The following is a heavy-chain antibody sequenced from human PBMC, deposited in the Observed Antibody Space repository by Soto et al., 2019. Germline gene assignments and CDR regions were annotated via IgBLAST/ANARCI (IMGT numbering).Heavy chain of an antibody. Sequence: LETLSLTCTVSGGSISSYYWSWIRQPPGKGLEWVGYIYYSGSTNYNPSLKSRVTISVDTSKNQFSLKLSSVTAADTAVYYCARVSIWSGYYYYYYMDVWGKGTTVTVSS. CDR3: ARVSIWSGYYYYYYMDV. D-gene: IGHD3-3*01. V-gene: IGHV4-59*01. J-gene: IGHJ6*03. CDR1: GGSISSYY. CDR2: IYYSGST.